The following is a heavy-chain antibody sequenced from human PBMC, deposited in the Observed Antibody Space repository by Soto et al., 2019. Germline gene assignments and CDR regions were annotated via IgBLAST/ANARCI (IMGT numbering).Heavy chain of an antibody. V-gene: IGHV1-69*13. D-gene: IGHD3-22*01. CDR2: IIPIFGTA. CDR1: GCTFSSYA. CDR3: GRDPFSVVVITPYYYYGMDV. J-gene: IGHJ6*02. Sequence: SVKVSCKASGCTFSSYAISWVRQAPGQGLEWMGGIIPIFGTANYAQKFQGRVTITADESTSTAYMELSSLRSEDKAVYYCGRDPFSVVVITPYYYYGMDVWGQGTTVTVSS.